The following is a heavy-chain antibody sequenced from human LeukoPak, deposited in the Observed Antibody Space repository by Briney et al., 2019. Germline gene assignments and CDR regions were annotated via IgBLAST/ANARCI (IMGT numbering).Heavy chain of an antibody. CDR3: ARETRYCSSTSCLNWFDP. CDR1: GFTFSSYG. CDR2: ISYDGSNK. V-gene: IGHV3-30*03. D-gene: IGHD2-2*01. J-gene: IGHJ5*02. Sequence: GGSLRLSCAASGFTFSSYGMHWVRQAPGKGLEWVAVISYDGSNKYYADSVKGRFTISRDNSKNTLYLQMNSLRAEDTAVYYCARETRYCSSTSCLNWFDPWGQGTLVTVSS.